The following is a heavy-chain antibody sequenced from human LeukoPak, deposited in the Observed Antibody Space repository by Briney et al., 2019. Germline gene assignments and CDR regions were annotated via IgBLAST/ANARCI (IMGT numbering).Heavy chain of an antibody. V-gene: IGHV1-18*01. CDR1: GYTFTSYG. D-gene: IGHD2-15*01. CDR3: ARARASGSWGVAVVY. CDR2: ISAYNGNT. Sequence: GASVKVSCKASGYTFTSYGISWVRQAPGQGLEWMGWISAYNGNTNYAQKLQGRVTMTTDTSTSTAYMELRSLRSDDTAVYYCARARASGSWGVAVVYWGQGTLVTVSS. J-gene: IGHJ4*02.